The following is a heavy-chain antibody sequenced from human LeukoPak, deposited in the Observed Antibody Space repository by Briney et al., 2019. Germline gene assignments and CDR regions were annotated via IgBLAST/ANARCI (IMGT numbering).Heavy chain of an antibody. Sequence: GGSLRLSCAASAFTFNTYWMHWVRQAPGKGLEWVSGISWNSGSIGYADSVKGRFTISRDNAKNPLYLQMNSLRAEDTALYYCAKDMKWSTATGYAFDIWGQGTMVTVSS. J-gene: IGHJ3*02. CDR2: ISWNSGSI. D-gene: IGHD5-18*01. V-gene: IGHV3-9*01. CDR1: AFTFNTYW. CDR3: AKDMKWSTATGYAFDI.